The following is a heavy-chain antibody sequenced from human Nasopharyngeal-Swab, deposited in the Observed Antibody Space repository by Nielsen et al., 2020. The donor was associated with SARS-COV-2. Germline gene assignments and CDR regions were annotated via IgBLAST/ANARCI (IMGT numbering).Heavy chain of an antibody. J-gene: IGHJ6*02. CDR2: ISWNSGSI. CDR1: GFTFDDYA. Sequence: GGSLSLSCAASGFTFDDYAMHWVRQAPGKGLEWVSGISWNSGSIGYADSVKGRFTISRDNAKNSLYLQMNSLRAEDTALYYCAKTLNPYCSSTSCYSGGMDVWGQGTTVTVSS. V-gene: IGHV3-9*01. CDR3: AKTLNPYCSSTSCYSGGMDV. D-gene: IGHD2-2*01.